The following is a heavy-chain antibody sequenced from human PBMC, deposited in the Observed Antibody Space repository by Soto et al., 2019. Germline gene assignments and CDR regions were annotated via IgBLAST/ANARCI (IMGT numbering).Heavy chain of an antibody. Sequence: QLQLQESGPGLVKPSETLSLTCPVSGGSIRSSSYYWAWIRQPPGKGLEWIGSISYSGSTYYNPSLKSRVTISVDTSKNQFSLKLSSVTAADTAVYYCARPADTAMAFYYWGQGTLVTVSS. CDR2: ISYSGST. D-gene: IGHD5-18*01. CDR3: ARPADTAMAFYY. CDR1: GGSIRSSSYY. V-gene: IGHV4-39*01. J-gene: IGHJ4*02.